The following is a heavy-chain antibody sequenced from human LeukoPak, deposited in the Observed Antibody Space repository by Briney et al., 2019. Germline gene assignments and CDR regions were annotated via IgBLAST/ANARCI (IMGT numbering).Heavy chain of an antibody. D-gene: IGHD2-8*02. V-gene: IGHV3-53*01. J-gene: IGHJ6*02. CDR1: GFTVSSNY. Sequence: EPGGSLRLSCAASGFTVSSNYMSWVRQAPGKGLEWVSVIYSDGSTYYADSVKGRFTISRGTSKNTLYLQMNSLRVEDTAVYFCARGTPGADYYYGMDVWGQGTTVTVSS. CDR2: IYSDGST. CDR3: ARGTPGADYYYGMDV.